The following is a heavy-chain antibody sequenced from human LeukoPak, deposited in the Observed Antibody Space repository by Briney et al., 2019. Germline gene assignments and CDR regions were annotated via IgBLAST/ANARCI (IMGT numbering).Heavy chain of an antibody. Sequence: GGSLRLSCAASGFTFSSYGVSWVRQAPGKGLEWVSVIYSGGSTYYADSVKGRFTISRDNSKNTLYLQMNSLRAEDTAVYYCARASMVGDYWGQGTLVTVSS. CDR3: ARASMVGDY. CDR2: IYSGGST. D-gene: IGHD3-10*01. V-gene: IGHV3-66*01. CDR1: GFTFSSYG. J-gene: IGHJ4*02.